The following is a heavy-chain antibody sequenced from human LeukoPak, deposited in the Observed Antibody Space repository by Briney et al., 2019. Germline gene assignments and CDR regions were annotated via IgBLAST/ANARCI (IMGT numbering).Heavy chain of an antibody. CDR2: IRSKTYGGTI. D-gene: IGHD1-26*01. Sequence: GGSLRLSCAASGFTFSSYAMSWVRQAPGKGLEWVGLIRSKTYGGTIEYAASVKGRFIISRDDSKSIAYLQLNSLKTEDTAVYYCTRLPVGTNAFDISGQGTMVTVSS. J-gene: IGHJ3*02. CDR1: GFTFSSYA. CDR3: TRLPVGTNAFDI. V-gene: IGHV3-49*04.